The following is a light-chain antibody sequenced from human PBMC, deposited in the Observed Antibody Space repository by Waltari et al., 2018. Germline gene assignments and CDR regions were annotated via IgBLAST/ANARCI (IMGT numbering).Light chain of an antibody. CDR2: GST. V-gene: IGLV1-40*01. CDR3: QSYDTSLSVV. Sequence: QSVLTQPPSVSGAPGQKVTLSCTGRGSNIGAGYDVPWYQQLPRAAPKLLIYGSTSRPLGVPDRFFGSTSGTSASLAITGLQAEDEGDYYCQSYDTSLSVVFGGGTKLTVL. CDR1: GSNIGAGYD. J-gene: IGLJ3*02.